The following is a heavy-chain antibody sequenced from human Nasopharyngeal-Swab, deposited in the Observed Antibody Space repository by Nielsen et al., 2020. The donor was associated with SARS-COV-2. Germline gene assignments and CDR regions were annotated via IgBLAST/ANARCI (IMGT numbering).Heavy chain of an antibody. D-gene: IGHD5-24*01. CDR1: GGSISSYY. CDR2: IYYSGST. CDR3: ARGGDGYNGLDY. V-gene: IGHV4-59*08. J-gene: IGHJ4*02. Sequence: LETLSLTCTVSGGSISSYYWSWIRQPPGKGLEWVGYIYYSGSTNYNPSLKSRVTISVDTSKNQFSLKLSSVTAADTAVYYCARGGDGYNGLDYWGQGTLVTVSS.